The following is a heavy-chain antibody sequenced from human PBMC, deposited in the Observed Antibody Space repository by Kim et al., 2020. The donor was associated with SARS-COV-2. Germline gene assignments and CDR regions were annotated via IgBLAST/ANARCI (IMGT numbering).Heavy chain of an antibody. Sequence: GGSLRLSCAASGFTFSRRAMSWVRQVPGKGLEWIAYVNNNNNPYYADSVKSRFTVSRDITKDTLYLQMNSLRADDTALYYCAKDHPSSGWPTFDSWGQGTLVGVSS. D-gene: IGHD6-19*01. CDR1: GFTFSRRA. CDR2: VNNNNNP. CDR3: AKDHPSSGWPTFDS. J-gene: IGHJ4*02. V-gene: IGHV3-23*05.